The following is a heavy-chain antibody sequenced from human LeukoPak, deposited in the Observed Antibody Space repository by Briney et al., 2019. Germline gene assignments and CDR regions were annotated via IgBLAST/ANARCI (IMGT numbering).Heavy chain of an antibody. Sequence: PGGSLRLSCAASGFSFSSYAMHWVRQAPGKGLEWVSTTSAGGSSTYCADSVKGRFTISRDNSKNTFYLQMNSLRAEDTAAYYCAKGGYCSSSSCYYGWFEPWGQGTLVTVSS. CDR2: TSAGGSST. CDR3: AKGGYCSSSSCYYGWFEP. V-gene: IGHV3-23*01. J-gene: IGHJ5*02. D-gene: IGHD2-2*01. CDR1: GFSFSSYA.